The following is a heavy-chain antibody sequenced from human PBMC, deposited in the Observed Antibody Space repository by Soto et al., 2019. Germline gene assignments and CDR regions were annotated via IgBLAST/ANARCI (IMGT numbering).Heavy chain of an antibody. CDR2: ISYDGSNK. D-gene: IGHD6-19*01. CDR1: GFTFSSYA. CDR3: ARGDSSGWLTILDY. J-gene: IGHJ4*02. Sequence: QVQLVESGGGVVQPGRSLRLSCAASGFTFSSYAMHWVRRAPGKGLEWVAVISYDGSNKYYADSVKGRFTISRDNSKNTLYLQMNSLRAEDTAVYYCARGDSSGWLTILDYWGQGTLVTVSS. V-gene: IGHV3-30-3*01.